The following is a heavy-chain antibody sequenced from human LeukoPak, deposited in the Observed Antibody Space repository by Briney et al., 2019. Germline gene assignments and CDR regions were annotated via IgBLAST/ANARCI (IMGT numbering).Heavy chain of an antibody. J-gene: IGHJ4*02. CDR3: AGGGGILTGYYYYFDY. CDR1: GGTFSSYA. V-gene: IGHV1-69*04. Sequence: SVKVSCKASGGTFSSYAISWVRQAPGQGLEWMGRIIPIFGIANYAQKFQGRVTITADKSTSTAYMELSSLRSEDTAVYYCAGGGGILTGYYYYFDYWGQGTLVTVSS. CDR2: IIPIFGIA. D-gene: IGHD3-9*01.